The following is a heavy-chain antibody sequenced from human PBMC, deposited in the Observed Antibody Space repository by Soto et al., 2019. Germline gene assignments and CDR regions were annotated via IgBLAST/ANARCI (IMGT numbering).Heavy chain of an antibody. CDR3: ARPSYYSGSAYGFGFDH. V-gene: IGHV4-39*01. CDR2: IYYSGST. D-gene: IGHD3-10*01. CDR1: VGSITITNYY. Sequence: QLQLQESGPGLVKPSEALSLTCTVSVGSITITNYYWVWIRQPPGKGLECIGRIYYSGSTHYNPSLKSRVTIPVETSHNKFSMRLSSVTDTDTTVYYCARPSYYSGSAYGFGFDHWGQGTLVTVSS. J-gene: IGHJ5*02.